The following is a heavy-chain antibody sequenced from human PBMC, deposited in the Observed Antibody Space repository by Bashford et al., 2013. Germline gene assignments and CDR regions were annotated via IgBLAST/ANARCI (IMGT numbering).Heavy chain of an antibody. CDR3: ATTNGFNWGDYQHYGMDV. CDR2: FDVEDDKT. V-gene: IGHV1-24*01. Sequence: ASVKVSCKVSGYTLSELSMYWVRQAPGKGLEWMGGFDVEDDKTIYAQKFQGRVTMSEDTSTDTAYMELSSLRSEDTAVYYCATTNGFNWGDYQHYGMDVWGQGTTVTVSS. CDR1: GYTLSELS. D-gene: IGHD5-24*01. J-gene: IGHJ6*02.